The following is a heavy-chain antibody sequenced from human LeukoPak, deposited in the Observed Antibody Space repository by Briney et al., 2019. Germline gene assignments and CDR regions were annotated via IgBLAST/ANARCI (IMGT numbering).Heavy chain of an antibody. Sequence: PGGSLRLSCAASGFTVSSNYMSWVRQAPGKGLEWVSVIYSGGSTYYADSVKGRFTISRDNSKNTLYLQMNSLRAEDTAVYYCAKDFDSSGYYFISTSDYWGQGTLVTVSS. D-gene: IGHD3-22*01. CDR3: AKDFDSSGYYFISTSDY. CDR2: IYSGGST. V-gene: IGHV3-66*01. CDR1: GFTVSSNY. J-gene: IGHJ4*02.